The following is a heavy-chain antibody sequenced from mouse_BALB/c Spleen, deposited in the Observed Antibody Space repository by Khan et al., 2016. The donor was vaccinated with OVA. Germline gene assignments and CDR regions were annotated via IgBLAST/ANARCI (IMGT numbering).Heavy chain of an antibody. J-gene: IGHJ3*01. CDR3: ASPNWFAY. V-gene: IGHV14-3*02. CDR1: GFNIKDTY. CDR2: IDPANGNT. Sequence: VQLKQSGAKLVKPGASVKLSCTASGFNIKDTYMHWVKQRPEQGLEWIGRIDPANGNTKYDPKFQGKATITADTSSNTAYLQLSSLTSEDTAVYYCASPNWFAYWGQGTLVTVSA.